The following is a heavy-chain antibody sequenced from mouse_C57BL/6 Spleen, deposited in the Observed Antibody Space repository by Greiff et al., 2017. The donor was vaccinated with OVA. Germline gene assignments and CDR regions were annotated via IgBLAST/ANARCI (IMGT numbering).Heavy chain of an antibody. J-gene: IGHJ1*03. Sequence: QVQLQQPGAELVKPGASVKLSCKASGYTFTSYWMHWVKQRPIQGLEWIGNIDPSDSETHYNQKFKDKATLTVDKSSSTAYMQLSSLTSEDSAVYYCATLRGYFDVWGTGTTVTVSS. CDR1: GYTFTSYW. CDR3: ATLRGYFDV. CDR2: IDPSDSET. V-gene: IGHV1-52*01. D-gene: IGHD3-1*01.